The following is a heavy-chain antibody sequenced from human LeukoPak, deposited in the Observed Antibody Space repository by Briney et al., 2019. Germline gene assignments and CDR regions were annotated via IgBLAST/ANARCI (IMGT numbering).Heavy chain of an antibody. CDR3: AKHGGSYPYNWVDP. V-gene: IGHV3-66*04. CDR2: IYSGGST. CDR1: GFTVGSNY. D-gene: IGHD1-26*01. Sequence: GGSLRLSGAASGFTVGSNYMSWVRQAPGKGLEWVSVIYSGGSTYYADSVKGRFTISRDNSKNTLYLQMNSLRAEDTAVYYCAKHGGSYPYNWVDPWGQGTLVTVSS. J-gene: IGHJ5*02.